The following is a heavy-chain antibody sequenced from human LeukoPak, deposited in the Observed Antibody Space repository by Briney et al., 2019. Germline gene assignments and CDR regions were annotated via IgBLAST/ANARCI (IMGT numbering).Heavy chain of an antibody. J-gene: IGHJ3*02. D-gene: IGHD6-19*01. CDR2: ISTDGNSI. Sequence: GGSLRLSCAASGFTFSAYWMHWVRQAPGKGLVWASRISTDGNSISYADSVKGRLTISRDNAKNTLYLQMNSLRVEDSAVYYCAGAPQWLAYAYDIWGQGTMVTVSS. CDR3: AGAPQWLAYAYDI. V-gene: IGHV3-74*01. CDR1: GFTFSAYW.